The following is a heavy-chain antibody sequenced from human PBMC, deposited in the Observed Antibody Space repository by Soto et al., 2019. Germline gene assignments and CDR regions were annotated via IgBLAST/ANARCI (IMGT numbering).Heavy chain of an antibody. CDR2: ISYDGINE. CDR3: ARDRLRLGELSLIGYFDY. Sequence: HPGGSLRLSCEASGFTFTAYAMHWVRQAPGKGLEWVAAISYDGINEYYADSVKGRFTISRDNSKNTLFLQMSSLRVEDTAVYYCARDRLRLGELSLIGYFDYWGQGT. CDR1: GFTFTAYA. D-gene: IGHD3-16*02. J-gene: IGHJ4*02. V-gene: IGHV3-30*15.